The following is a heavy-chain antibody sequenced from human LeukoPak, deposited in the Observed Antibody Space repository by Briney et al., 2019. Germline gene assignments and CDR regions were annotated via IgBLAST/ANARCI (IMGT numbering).Heavy chain of an antibody. Sequence: AGGSLRLSCTASGFTFSHYWMSWVRHAAGECLEWVSLIRWDGGRTYYAASVKGRFTISRDNSKNSLYLQMTSLRTEDTALYYCAKEGDGYHWGQGTMVTVSS. CDR3: AKEGDGYH. V-gene: IGHV3-43*01. J-gene: IGHJ3*01. CDR1: GFTFSHYW. D-gene: IGHD5-24*01. CDR2: IRWDGGRT.